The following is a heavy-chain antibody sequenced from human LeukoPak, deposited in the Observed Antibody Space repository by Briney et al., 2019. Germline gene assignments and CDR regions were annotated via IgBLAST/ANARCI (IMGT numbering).Heavy chain of an antibody. Sequence: GGSLRLSCAASGFTFSDYYMSWIRQAPGKGLEWVSYISSSGSTIHYADSVKGRFTISRDNAKNSLYLQMNSLRAEDTAVHYCARDKYYDSSGYYFLTYYFDYWGQGTLVTVSS. V-gene: IGHV3-11*01. D-gene: IGHD3-22*01. CDR3: ARDKYYDSSGYYFLTYYFDY. CDR1: GFTFSDYY. J-gene: IGHJ4*02. CDR2: ISSSGSTI.